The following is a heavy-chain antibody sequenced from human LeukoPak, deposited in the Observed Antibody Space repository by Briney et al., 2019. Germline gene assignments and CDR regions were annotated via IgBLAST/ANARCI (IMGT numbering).Heavy chain of an antibody. Sequence: PGGSLRLSCAASGFTFSSYAMSWVRQAPGKGLEWVSAISGSGGSTYYADSVKGRFTISRDNSKNTLYLQMNSLRAEDTAVYYCARDDRGTTTPYYFDYWGQGTLVTVSS. V-gene: IGHV3-23*01. CDR2: ISGSGGST. D-gene: IGHD1-26*01. J-gene: IGHJ4*02. CDR1: GFTFSSYA. CDR3: ARDDRGTTTPYYFDY.